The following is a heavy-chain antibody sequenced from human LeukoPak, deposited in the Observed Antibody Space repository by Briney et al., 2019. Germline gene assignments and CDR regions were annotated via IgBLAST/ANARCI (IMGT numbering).Heavy chain of an antibody. CDR2: IYYSGST. CDR1: GGSISSYY. J-gene: IGHJ4*02. D-gene: IGHD3-9*01. Sequence: SETLSLTCTVSGGSISSYYWSWIRQPPGKGLEWIGYIYYSGSTNYNPSLKSRVTISVDTSKNQFSLKLSSVTAADTAVYYCARLRAKTIRYFDYWGQGTLVTVSS. V-gene: IGHV4-59*08. CDR3: ARLRAKTIRYFDY.